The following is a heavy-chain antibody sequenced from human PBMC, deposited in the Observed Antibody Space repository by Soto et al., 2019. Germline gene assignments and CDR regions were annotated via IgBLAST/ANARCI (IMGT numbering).Heavy chain of an antibody. CDR3: TTDEWA. J-gene: IGHJ5*02. CDR1: GFTFSDAW. V-gene: IGHV3-15*01. Sequence: EVQLVESGGGLVKPGGSLRLSCAASGFTFSDAWMSWVRQAPGKGLEWVGRMKSKTDGGTTDYAAPVKGRFTISRDDSKNTVDLQMNSLKTEDTAVYYCTTDEWAWGQGTLVTVSS. CDR2: MKSKTDGGTT. D-gene: IGHD1-26*01.